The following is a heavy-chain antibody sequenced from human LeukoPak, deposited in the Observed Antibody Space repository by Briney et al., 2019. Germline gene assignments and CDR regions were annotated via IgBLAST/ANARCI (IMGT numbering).Heavy chain of an antibody. Sequence: GGPLRLSCAASGFTFRSLAMSWVRQAPGKGLEWVSVIYSGGSTYYADSVKGRFTISRDNSKNTLYLQMNSLRAEDTAVYYCARETKYWGQGTLVTVSS. CDR2: IYSGGST. J-gene: IGHJ4*02. D-gene: IGHD1-1*01. CDR3: ARETKY. CDR1: GFTFRSLA. V-gene: IGHV3-66*02.